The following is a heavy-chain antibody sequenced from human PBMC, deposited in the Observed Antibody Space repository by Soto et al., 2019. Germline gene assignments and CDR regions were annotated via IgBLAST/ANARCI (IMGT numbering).Heavy chain of an antibody. D-gene: IGHD2-15*01. CDR1: GGSISSGDYY. CDR3: ARGRNRYCSGGSCHERYYYYGMDV. CDR2: IYYSGST. V-gene: IGHV4-30-4*01. J-gene: IGHJ6*02. Sequence: QVQLQESGPGLVKPSQTLSLTCTVSGGSISSGDYYWSWIRQPPGKGLEWIGYIYYSGSTYYNPSLKSRVTISVDTSKNQSSLKLSSVTAADTAVYYCARGRNRYCSGGSCHERYYYYGMDVWGQGTTVTVSS.